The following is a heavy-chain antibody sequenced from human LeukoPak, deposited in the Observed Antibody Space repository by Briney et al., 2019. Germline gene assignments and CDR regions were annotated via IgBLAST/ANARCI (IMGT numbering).Heavy chain of an antibody. CDR3: ARYLVVTDAFDI. CDR1: GFTVSSNY. Sequence: QPGGSLRLSCAASGFTVSSNYMSWVHQAPGKGLEWVSVIYSGGSTYYADSVKGRFTISRDNSKNTLYLQMNSLRAEDTAVYYCARYLVVTDAFDIWGQGTMVTVSS. J-gene: IGHJ3*02. D-gene: IGHD2-21*02. CDR2: IYSGGST. V-gene: IGHV3-66*02.